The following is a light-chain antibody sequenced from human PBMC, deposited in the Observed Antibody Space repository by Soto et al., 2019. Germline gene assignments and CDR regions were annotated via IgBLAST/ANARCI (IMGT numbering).Light chain of an antibody. J-gene: IGKJ4*02. CDR2: LGS. V-gene: IGKV2-28*01. CDR1: QSLLHSNGYNY. CDR3: RQDLQTRGTPT. Sequence: DIVMTQSPLTLPVTPGEPASISCRSSQSLLHSNGYNYLDWYLQKPGQSPQLLVFLGSTRSSGVPERFSGSGSGTDFTLKISRVKAEDVGVYYCRQDLQTRGTPTCGGGTKVEIK.